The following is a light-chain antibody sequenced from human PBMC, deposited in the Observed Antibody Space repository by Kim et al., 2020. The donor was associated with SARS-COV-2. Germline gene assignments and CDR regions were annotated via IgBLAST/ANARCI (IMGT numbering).Light chain of an antibody. CDR2: LNSDGSH. CDR1: SGHSRYA. J-gene: IGLJ3*02. CDR3: QTWDTGIQV. V-gene: IGLV4-69*01. Sequence: QPVLTQSPSAAASLGASVKLTCTLSSGHSRYAIAWHQQQPEKGPRYLMKLNSDGSHSKGDGIPDRFSGSSSGAERYLTISSLQSEDESDYYCQTWDTGIQVFGGGTQLTVL.